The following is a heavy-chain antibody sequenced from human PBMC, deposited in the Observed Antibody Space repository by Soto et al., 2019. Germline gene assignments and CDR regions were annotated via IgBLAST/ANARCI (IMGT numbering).Heavy chain of an antibody. CDR2: INPILGIA. Sequence: SVKVSCKASGGTFSSYTISWVRQAPGQGLEWMGRINPILGIASYAQKFQGRVTMTGNTSTSTAYMELSSLRSEDTAVYYCARGASPLIDYWGQGTLVTVSS. CDR1: GGTFSSYT. CDR3: ARGASPLIDY. V-gene: IGHV1-69*02. J-gene: IGHJ4*02. D-gene: IGHD1-26*01.